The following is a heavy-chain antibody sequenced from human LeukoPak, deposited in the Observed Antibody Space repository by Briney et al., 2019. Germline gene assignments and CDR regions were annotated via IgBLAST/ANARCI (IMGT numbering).Heavy chain of an antibody. Sequence: PGGSLRLSCAASGFTFSSYAMSWVRQAPGKGLEWVSAISGSGGSTYYADSVKGRFTISRDNSKNTLYLQMNSLRAEDTAVYYCAKGFLRGDDSSGYYYQLYYYYYYMDVWGKGTTVTVSS. V-gene: IGHV3-23*01. CDR3: AKGFLRGDDSSGYYYQLYYYYYYMDV. CDR2: ISGSGGST. D-gene: IGHD3-22*01. CDR1: GFTFSSYA. J-gene: IGHJ6*03.